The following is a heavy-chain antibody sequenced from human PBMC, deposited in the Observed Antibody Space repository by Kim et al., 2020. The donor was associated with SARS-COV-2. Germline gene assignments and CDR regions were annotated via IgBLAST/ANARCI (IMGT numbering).Heavy chain of an antibody. V-gene: IGHV4-34*01. J-gene: IGHJ5*02. Sequence: SETLSLTCAVYGGSFSGYYWSWIRQPPGKGLEWIGEINHSGSTNYNPSLKSRVTISVDTSKNQFSLKLSSVTAADTAVYYCARNRTYSSSWYGNTPTANWFDPWGQGTLVTVSS. D-gene: IGHD6-13*01. CDR2: INHSGST. CDR1: GGSFSGYY. CDR3: ARNRTYSSSWYGNTPTANWFDP.